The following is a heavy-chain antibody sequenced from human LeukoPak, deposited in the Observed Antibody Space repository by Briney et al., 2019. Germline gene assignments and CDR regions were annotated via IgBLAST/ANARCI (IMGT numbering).Heavy chain of an antibody. V-gene: IGHV4-38-2*02. CDR1: GYSISSGYY. CDR2: IYHSGST. D-gene: IGHD5-18*01. Sequence: SETLSLTCTVSGYSISSGYYWGWIRQPPGKGLEWIGSIYHSGSTYYNPSLKSRVTISVDTSKNQFSLKLSSVTAADTAVYYCARDFRSYGLFDAFDIWGQGTMVTVSS. J-gene: IGHJ3*02. CDR3: ARDFRSYGLFDAFDI.